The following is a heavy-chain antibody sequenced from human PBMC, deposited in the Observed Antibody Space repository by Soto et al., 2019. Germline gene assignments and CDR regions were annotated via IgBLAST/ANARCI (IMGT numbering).Heavy chain of an antibody. CDR1: GYTFINYG. Sequence: ASVKVSCKASGYTFINYGISWLRQAPGQGLEWMGWISAYNGNTNYAQKLQGRVTMTTDTSTSTAYMELRSLRSDDTAMYYCARDDRPYSTHGVCHLDYWGQGTLVTVSS. V-gene: IGHV1-18*01. CDR2: ISAYNGNT. CDR3: ARDDRPYSTHGVCHLDY. D-gene: IGHD2-8*01. J-gene: IGHJ4*02.